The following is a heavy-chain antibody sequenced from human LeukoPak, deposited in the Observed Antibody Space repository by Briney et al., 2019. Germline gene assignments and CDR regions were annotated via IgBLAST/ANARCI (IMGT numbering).Heavy chain of an antibody. D-gene: IGHD1-26*01. CDR2: ISAYNGNT. Sequence: ASVKVSCKASGYTFTSYGISWVRQAPGQGLEWMGWISAYNGNTNYAQKFQGRVTMTTDTSTTTVYMELRSLRSDDTAMYYCARVVSGSYYHLDYWGQGTLVTVSS. CDR3: ARVVSGSYYHLDY. J-gene: IGHJ4*02. CDR1: GYTFTSYG. V-gene: IGHV1-18*01.